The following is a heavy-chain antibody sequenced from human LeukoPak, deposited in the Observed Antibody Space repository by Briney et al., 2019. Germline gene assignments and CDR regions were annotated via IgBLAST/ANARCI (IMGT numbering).Heavy chain of an antibody. V-gene: IGHV3-9*01. CDR1: GFTFDDYA. CDR3: AKDPLDY. Sequence: GGSLRLSCAASGFTFDDYAMHWVRQAPGKGLEWVSGISWNSGSIGYADSVKGRFTISRDNAKNSLYLQMNSLRAEDTALYYCAKDPLDYWGQGTLVTVSS. CDR2: ISWNSGSI. J-gene: IGHJ4*02.